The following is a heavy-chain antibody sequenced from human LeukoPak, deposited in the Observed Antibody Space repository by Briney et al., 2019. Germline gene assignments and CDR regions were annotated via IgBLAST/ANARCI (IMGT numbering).Heavy chain of an antibody. CDR2: ISSSSSYI. J-gene: IGHJ4*02. Sequence: GGSLRLSCAASGFTFSSYSMNWVRQAPGKGLEWVSSISSSSSYIYYADSVKGRFTISRDNAKNSLYLQMNSLRAEDTAVYYCARDRVIKGYSGYDSDYWGQGTLVTVSS. CDR3: ARDRVIKGYSGYDSDY. D-gene: IGHD5-12*01. CDR1: GFTFSSYS. V-gene: IGHV3-21*01.